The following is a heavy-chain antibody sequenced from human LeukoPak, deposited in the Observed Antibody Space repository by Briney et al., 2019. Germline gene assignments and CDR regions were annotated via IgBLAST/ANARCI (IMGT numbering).Heavy chain of an antibody. CDR3: ARSADIVLNWFDP. CDR2: IYFSGST. V-gene: IGHV4-31*03. CDR1: GGSISSNGYS. D-gene: IGHD2-8*01. Sequence: SQTLSLTCTVSGGSISSNGYSWSWIRQHPGKGLEWIGYIYFSGSTSYNPSLKSRVNMSVDTSKNQFSLKLSSVTAADTAVYYCARSADIVLNWFDPWGQGTLVTVSS. J-gene: IGHJ5*02.